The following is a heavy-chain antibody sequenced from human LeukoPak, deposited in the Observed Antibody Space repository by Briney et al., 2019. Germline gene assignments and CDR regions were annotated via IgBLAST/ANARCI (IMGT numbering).Heavy chain of an antibody. J-gene: IGHJ4*02. V-gene: IGHV4-61*01. D-gene: IGHD2-2*02. CDR2: IYYSGST. Sequence: PSETLSLTCTVSGGSISSDSYYWAWIRQPPGKGLEWIGYIYYSGSTNYNPSLKSRVTISVDTSKNQFSLKLSSVTAADTAVYYCARAGVVVPAAIWFDYWGQGTLVTVSS. CDR3: ARAGVVVPAAIWFDY. CDR1: GGSISSDSYY.